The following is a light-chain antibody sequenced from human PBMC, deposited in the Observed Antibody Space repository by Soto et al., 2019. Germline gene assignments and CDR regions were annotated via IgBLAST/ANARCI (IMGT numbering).Light chain of an antibody. CDR1: QSVKTF. Sequence: EIVLTQSPATLSLSPGERATLSCRASQSVKTFLVWYQHRPGQAPRVLIYDASHRATGIPARFSGSGSGTDFTLTISSLEPQDAALYYCQQLSNWPPITFGQGTRLEIK. CDR2: DAS. V-gene: IGKV3-11*01. J-gene: IGKJ5*01. CDR3: QQLSNWPPIT.